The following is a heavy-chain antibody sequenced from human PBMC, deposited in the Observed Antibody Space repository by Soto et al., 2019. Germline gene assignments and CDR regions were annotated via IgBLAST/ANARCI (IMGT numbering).Heavy chain of an antibody. D-gene: IGHD2-15*01. V-gene: IGHV3-7*01. J-gene: IGHJ3*01. CDR2: INEDGSKK. Sequence: GGSLRLSCAASGFAFSIYWMMWVRQAPGKGLEWVANINEDGSKKHHVDSVKGRFTISRDNAKNSLYLQLNSLRTEDTAIYYCFSDNNGGPDVWGQGSMVTVSS. CDR1: GFAFSIYW. CDR3: FSDNNGGPDV.